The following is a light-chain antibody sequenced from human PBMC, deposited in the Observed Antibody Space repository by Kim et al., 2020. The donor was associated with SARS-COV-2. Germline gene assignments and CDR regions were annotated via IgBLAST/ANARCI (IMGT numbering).Light chain of an antibody. J-gene: IGLJ2*01. CDR1: KLGDKY. CDR2: QDS. Sequence: SYELTQPPSVSVSPGQTASITCSGDKLGDKYACWYHQKPGQSPVLVIYQDSKRPSGIPERFSGSNSGNTVTLTISGTQAMDEADYYCQAWDSRTAIFGGGTQLTVL. V-gene: IGLV3-1*01. CDR3: QAWDSRTAI.